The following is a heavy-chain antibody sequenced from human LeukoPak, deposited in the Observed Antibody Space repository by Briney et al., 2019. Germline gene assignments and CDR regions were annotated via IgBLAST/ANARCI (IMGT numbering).Heavy chain of an antibody. CDR2: ISGSGGST. D-gene: IGHD3-10*01. J-gene: IGHJ3*02. CDR1: GFTFSSYA. CDR3: AKDRYYGSGSQEKNDAFDI. V-gene: IGHV3-23*01. Sequence: GSLRLSCAASGFTFSSYAMSWVRQAPGKGLEWVSAISGSGGSTYYADSVKGRFTISRDNSKNTLYLQMNSLRAEDTAVYYCAKDRYYGSGSQEKNDAFDIWGQGTMVTVSS.